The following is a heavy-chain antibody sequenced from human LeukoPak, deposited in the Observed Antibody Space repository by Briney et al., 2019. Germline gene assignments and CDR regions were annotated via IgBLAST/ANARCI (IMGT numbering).Heavy chain of an antibody. CDR2: ISSSSSYI. CDR1: GFTFSSYS. Sequence: PGGSLRLSCAASGFTFSSYSMNWVRQAPGKGLEWVSSISSSSSYIYYADSVKGRFTISRDNAKNSLYLQMNSLRAEDTAVYYCAGQRVVVAATPEFDAFDIWGQGTMVTVSS. CDR3: AGQRVVVAATPEFDAFDI. D-gene: IGHD2-15*01. J-gene: IGHJ3*02. V-gene: IGHV3-21*01.